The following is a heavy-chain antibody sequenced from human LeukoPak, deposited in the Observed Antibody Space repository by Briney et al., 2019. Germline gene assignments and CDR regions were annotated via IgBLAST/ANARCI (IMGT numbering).Heavy chain of an antibody. Sequence: GASVKVSCKASGYTFASYGISWVRQAPGQRLEWMGWISAYNGNTNYAQKLQGRVTMTTDTSTSTAYMELRSLRSDDTAVYYCARGWEDSGIYHELGYRGQGTLVTVSS. J-gene: IGHJ4*02. V-gene: IGHV1-18*01. CDR1: GYTFASYG. CDR3: ARGWEDSGIYHELGY. D-gene: IGHD1-26*01. CDR2: ISAYNGNT.